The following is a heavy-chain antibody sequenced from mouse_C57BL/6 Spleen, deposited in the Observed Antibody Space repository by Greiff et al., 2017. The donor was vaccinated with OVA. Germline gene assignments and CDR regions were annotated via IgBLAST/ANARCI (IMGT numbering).Heavy chain of an antibody. CDR3: ASNYPDY. J-gene: IGHJ2*01. Sequence: VQLQQSGPELVKPGASVKISCKASGYAFSSSWMNWVKQRPGKGLEWIGRIYPGDGDTNYNGKFKGKATLTADKSSSTAYMQLSSLTSEDSAVYFCASNYPDYWGQGTTLTVSS. D-gene: IGHD2-1*01. CDR2: IYPGDGDT. CDR1: GYAFSSSW. V-gene: IGHV1-82*01.